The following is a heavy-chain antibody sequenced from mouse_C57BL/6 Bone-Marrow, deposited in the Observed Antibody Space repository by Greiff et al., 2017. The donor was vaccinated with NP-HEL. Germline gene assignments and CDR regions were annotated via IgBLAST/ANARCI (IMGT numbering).Heavy chain of an antibody. D-gene: IGHD1-1*01. CDR3: ARSGPYYYGSSYGGDY. CDR1: GYAFSSYW. CDR2: IYPGDGDT. V-gene: IGHV1-80*01. Sequence: VQLQQSGAELVKPGASVKISCKASGYAFSSYWMNWVKQRPGKGLEWIGQIYPGDGDTNYNGKFKGKATLTADKSSSTAYMQLSSLTSEDSAVYFWARSGPYYYGSSYGGDYWGQGTTLTVSS. J-gene: IGHJ2*01.